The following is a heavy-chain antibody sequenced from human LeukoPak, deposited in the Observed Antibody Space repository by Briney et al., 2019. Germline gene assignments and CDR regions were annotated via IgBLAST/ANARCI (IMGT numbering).Heavy chain of an antibody. Sequence: SETLSLTCAVYGGSFSGYYWSWIRQPPGKGLEWIGRIYTSGSTNYNPSLKSRVTISVDTSKNQFSLKLSSVTAADTALYYCAREREPGGSYYYYMDVWGKGTTVTVSS. V-gene: IGHV4-59*10. J-gene: IGHJ6*03. CDR1: GGSFSGYY. CDR3: AREREPGGSYYYYMDV. D-gene: IGHD1-26*01. CDR2: IYTSGST.